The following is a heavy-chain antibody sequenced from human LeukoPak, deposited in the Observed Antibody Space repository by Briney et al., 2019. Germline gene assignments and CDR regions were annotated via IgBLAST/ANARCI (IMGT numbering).Heavy chain of an antibody. Sequence: GGSLRLSCAASVFTFSRYSMSWVRQTPWKGLEWVSAISGSGGSTYYADSVKGRFTISRDNSKNTVYLQMNSLRADDTAVYYCASIQKGDSSGYSDYWGQGTLVTVSS. D-gene: IGHD3-22*01. CDR2: ISGSGGST. CDR3: ASIQKGDSSGYSDY. CDR1: VFTFSRYS. J-gene: IGHJ4*02. V-gene: IGHV3-23*01.